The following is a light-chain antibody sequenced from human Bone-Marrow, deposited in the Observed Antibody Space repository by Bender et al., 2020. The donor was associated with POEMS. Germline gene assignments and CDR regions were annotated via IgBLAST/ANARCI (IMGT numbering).Light chain of an antibody. Sequence: QSALTQPASVSGSPGQSITISCSGTSSDVGAYKYVSWYQQHPGKAPKVMIYEVSNRPSGVSHRFSASKSANTASLTISGLQAEDEADYYCCSYTRSRTWVFGGGTKLTVL. J-gene: IGLJ3*02. CDR1: SSDVGAYKY. CDR3: CSYTRSRTWV. CDR2: EVS. V-gene: IGLV2-14*01.